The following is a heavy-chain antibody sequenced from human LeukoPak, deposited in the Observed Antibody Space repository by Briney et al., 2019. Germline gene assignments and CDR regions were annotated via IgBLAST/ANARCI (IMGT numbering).Heavy chain of an antibody. Sequence: GGSLRLSCAASGFTFSRYEMNWVRQAPGKGLEWVSSISSSSSHIYYADSVKGRFTISRDNAKKSLYLQMNSLRAEDTAVYYCARNSDDSSGYYPYYFDYWGQGTLVTVSS. D-gene: IGHD3-22*01. CDR2: ISSSSSHI. CDR3: ARNSDDSSGYYPYYFDY. J-gene: IGHJ4*02. CDR1: GFTFSRYE. V-gene: IGHV3-21*01.